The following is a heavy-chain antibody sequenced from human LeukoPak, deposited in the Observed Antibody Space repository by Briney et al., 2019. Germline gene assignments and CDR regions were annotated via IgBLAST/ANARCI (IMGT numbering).Heavy chain of an antibody. CDR1: GGSFSGYY. J-gene: IGHJ4*02. V-gene: IGHV4-34*01. CDR3: ARRRGYYRVWEY. D-gene: IGHD3-22*01. CDR2: INHSGST. Sequence: PSETLSLTCAVYGGSFSGYYWSWIRQPPGKGLEWIGEINHSGSTNYNPSLKSRVTISVDTSKNQFSLKLSSVTAADTAVYYCARRRGYYRVWEYWGQGTLVTVSS.